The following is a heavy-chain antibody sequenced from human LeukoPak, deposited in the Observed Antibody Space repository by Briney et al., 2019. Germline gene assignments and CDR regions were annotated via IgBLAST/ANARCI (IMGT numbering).Heavy chain of an antibody. D-gene: IGHD6-19*01. CDR1: GLTVSSNC. CDR3: ARDDIAVAGTDY. Sequence: GGSLRLSCAASGLTVSSNCMSWVRQAPGKGLEWVSVIYSDGSTYYADSVKGRFTISRDNSKNTLYLQMNSLRVEDTAVYYCARDDIAVAGTDYWGQGTLVTVSS. V-gene: IGHV3-53*01. CDR2: IYSDGST. J-gene: IGHJ4*02.